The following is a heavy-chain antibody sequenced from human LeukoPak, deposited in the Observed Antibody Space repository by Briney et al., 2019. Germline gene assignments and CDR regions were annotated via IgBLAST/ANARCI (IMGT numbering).Heavy chain of an antibody. CDR3: ARGPSLGAHLDY. Sequence: SETLSLTCAVSGGSIGSNNWWTWVRPAPGKGLEWIGEIYHYGTTNYNPSLKGRVTISVDKSKNQFSLKFNSVTAADTAVYYCARGPSLGAHLDYWGQGTLVTVSS. CDR1: GGSIGSNNW. D-gene: IGHD1-26*01. CDR2: IYHYGTT. V-gene: IGHV4-4*02. J-gene: IGHJ4*02.